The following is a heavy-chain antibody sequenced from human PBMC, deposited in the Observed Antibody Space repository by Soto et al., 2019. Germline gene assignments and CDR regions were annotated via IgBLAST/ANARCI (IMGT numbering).Heavy chain of an antibody. CDR2: INPSGGSA. V-gene: IGHV1-46*03. J-gene: IGHJ4*02. CDR3: ARSHYYGSVACTQDDK. CDR1: GYTFTIYY. Sequence: QVQLVQSGAEVKKPGASVKVSCRASGYTFTIYYMHWVRQAPGQGLEWMGMINPSGGSASYTHKFPGRATMTRDTSANTVFMGRPSLRSVDTAIYYCARSHYYGSVACTQDDKWGQGTLVIVSS. D-gene: IGHD3-10*01.